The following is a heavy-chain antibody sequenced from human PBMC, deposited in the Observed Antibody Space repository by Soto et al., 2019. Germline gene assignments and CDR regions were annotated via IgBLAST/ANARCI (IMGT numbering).Heavy chain of an antibody. CDR1: GFTFSTYW. CDR3: VRDWSTFGGMDV. J-gene: IGHJ6*02. Sequence: VRLSCAASGFTFSTYWMNWVRQAPGKGLEWLANIKQDGSGKYYVDSVKGRFAISRDNAKDSLFLQMNNLRAEDTAVYYCVRDWSTFGGMDVPGQGTTVTFSS. D-gene: IGHD3-10*01. V-gene: IGHV3-7*01. CDR2: IKQDGSGK.